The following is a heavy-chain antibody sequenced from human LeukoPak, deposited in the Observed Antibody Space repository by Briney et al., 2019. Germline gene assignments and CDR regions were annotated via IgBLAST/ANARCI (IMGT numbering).Heavy chain of an antibody. D-gene: IGHD3-10*01. CDR3: ARQGLDYGSGSYFDY. J-gene: IGHJ4*02. CDR2: IYYSGST. V-gene: IGHV4-59*08. CDR1: GGSISSYY. Sequence: SETLSLTCTVSGGSISSYYWSWIRQPPGKGLEWIGYIYYSGSTNYNPSLKSRVTISVDTSKNQFSLKLSSVTAADTTVYYCARQGLDYGSGSYFDYWGQGTLVTVSS.